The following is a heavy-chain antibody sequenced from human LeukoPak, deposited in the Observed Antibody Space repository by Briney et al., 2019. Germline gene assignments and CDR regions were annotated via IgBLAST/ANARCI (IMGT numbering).Heavy chain of an antibody. V-gene: IGHV4-34*01. CDR3: TRGSVYKDTIYYYYYYYYMDV. CDR1: GGSFSGYY. D-gene: IGHD5/OR15-5a*01. CDR2: INHSVST. Sequence: SETMSHTCAVYGGSFSGYYWSWVRQPPGKGLEWIGEINHSVSTNYNPSLKSRVTISVDTSKNQYSLKLSSVTAADTAGYYCTRGSVYKDTIYYYYYYYYMDVWGKGTTVTVSS. J-gene: IGHJ6*03.